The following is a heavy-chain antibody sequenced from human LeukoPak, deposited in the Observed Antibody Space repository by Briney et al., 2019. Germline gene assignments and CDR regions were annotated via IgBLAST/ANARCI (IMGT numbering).Heavy chain of an antibody. J-gene: IGHJ4*02. CDR3: ARDLSGVTGYTYGRGIDY. V-gene: IGHV3-7*01. CDR1: GFTFSDYY. CDR2: IKKDGSEK. Sequence: GGSLRLSCAASGFTFSDYYMSWIRQAPGKGLEWVANIKKDGSEKYYVDSVKGRFTISRDNAKTSLYLQMNSLRAEDTAVYYCARDLSGVTGYTYGRGIDYWGQGTLVTVSS. D-gene: IGHD5-18*01.